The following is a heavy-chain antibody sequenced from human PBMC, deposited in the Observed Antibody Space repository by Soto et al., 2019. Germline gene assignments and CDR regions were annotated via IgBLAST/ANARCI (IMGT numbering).Heavy chain of an antibody. J-gene: IGHJ6*02. Sequence: EVQLVESGGGLVKPGGSRRPSCVASGFTFGGNSINWVRRAPGKGLEWVSYISGPSIYIYYADSVKGRFTISRDNAKSAVYLQMNSLRAEDTAVYYCARGFRNGFNVWGQGTTVSVSS. CDR1: GFTFGGNS. CDR3: ARGFRNGFNV. V-gene: IGHV3-21*01. CDR2: ISGPSIYI. D-gene: IGHD2-8*01.